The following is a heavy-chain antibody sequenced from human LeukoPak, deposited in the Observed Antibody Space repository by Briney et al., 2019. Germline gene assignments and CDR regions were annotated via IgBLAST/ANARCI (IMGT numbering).Heavy chain of an antibody. CDR1: GITFSTYW. CDR2: INSEGSTI. V-gene: IGHV3-74*01. CDR3: ASSDWYAAFDI. J-gene: IGHJ3*02. D-gene: IGHD3-9*01. Sequence: GGSLRLSCAGSGITFSTYWMHWVRHAPGKGLVWVSRINSEGSTIIYADSVKGRFTISRDNAKNTLYLQMNSLRAEDTAVYYCASSDWYAAFDIWGQGTMVTVSS.